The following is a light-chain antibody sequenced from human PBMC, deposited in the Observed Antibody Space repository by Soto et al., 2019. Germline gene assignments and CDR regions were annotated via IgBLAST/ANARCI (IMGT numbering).Light chain of an antibody. CDR3: QQLKRYPLS. Sequence: IQLTQSPSSLSASIGDRVTITCRASQGISSYLAWYQQKPGKAPELLIDAASTLQSGVPSRFSGSGSGTDFTLTISSLQPEDFATYYCQQLKRYPLSFGGGTKVEI. V-gene: IGKV1-9*01. CDR2: AAS. J-gene: IGKJ4*01. CDR1: QGISSY.